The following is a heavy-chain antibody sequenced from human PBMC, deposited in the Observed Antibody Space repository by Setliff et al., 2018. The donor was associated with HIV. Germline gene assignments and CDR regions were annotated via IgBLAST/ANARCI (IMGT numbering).Heavy chain of an antibody. V-gene: IGHV5-51*01. J-gene: IGHJ3*02. CDR3: ARFRYSGSYYVGDAFDI. D-gene: IGHD1-26*01. CDR1: GYNFTSHW. CDR2: IFPGDSDV. Sequence: KISCKGSGYNFTSHWIGWVRQMPGRGLEWMAIIFPGDSDVRKSPSFQGQVTISADKSIDTAYPQWSSLKASDTAMYYCARFRYSGSYYVGDAFDIWGQGTMVTVSS.